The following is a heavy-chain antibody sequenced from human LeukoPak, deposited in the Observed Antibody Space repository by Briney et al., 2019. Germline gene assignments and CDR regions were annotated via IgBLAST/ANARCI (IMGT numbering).Heavy chain of an antibody. Sequence: ASVKVSCKASGYTFTSYGINWVRQATGQGLEWMGWMNPNSGNTRYAQKVQGRITMTRDTSISTAYMELSSLRSEDTAVYYCARGPTLVRGVIMPDSVGGMDVWGQGTTVTVSS. D-gene: IGHD3-10*01. V-gene: IGHV1-8*02. J-gene: IGHJ6*02. CDR1: GYTFTSYG. CDR2: MNPNSGNT. CDR3: ARGPTLVRGVIMPDSVGGMDV.